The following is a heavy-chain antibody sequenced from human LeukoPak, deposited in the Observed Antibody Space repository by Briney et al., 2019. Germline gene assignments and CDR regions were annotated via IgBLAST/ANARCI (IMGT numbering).Heavy chain of an antibody. CDR1: EFTFNSYW. CDR2: INPDGSWT. D-gene: IGHD2-21*02. V-gene: IGHV3-74*01. CDR3: ARYEQRPGVTASDP. Sequence: GGSLRLSCVASEFTFNSYWMVWFRQAPGKGLVWVSCINPDGSWTLHADSVKGRFAISRDYARNTLYLQMNSLGVEDTATYYCARYEQRPGVTASDPWSQGTLVTVSS. J-gene: IGHJ5*02.